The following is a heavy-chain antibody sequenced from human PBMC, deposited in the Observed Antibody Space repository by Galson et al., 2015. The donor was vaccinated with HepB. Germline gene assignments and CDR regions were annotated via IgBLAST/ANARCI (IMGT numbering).Heavy chain of an antibody. J-gene: IGHJ2*01. D-gene: IGHD3-3*01. V-gene: IGHV3-13*01. CDR1: GFTFSSYD. CDR3: ARGVGVVTSAYWYFDL. CDR2: IGTAGDT. Sequence: SLRLSCAASGFTFSSYDMHWVRQVKGKGLEWVSAIGTAGDTYYPGSVKGRFTISRENAKNSLYLQMNSLRAGDTAVYYCARGVGVVTSAYWYFDLWGRGTLVTVSS.